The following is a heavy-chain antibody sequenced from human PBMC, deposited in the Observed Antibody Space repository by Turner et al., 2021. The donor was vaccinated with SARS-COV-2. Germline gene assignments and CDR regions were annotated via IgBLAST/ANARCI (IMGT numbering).Heavy chain of an antibody. V-gene: IGHV3-23*01. CDR2: IHVSSDTS. CDR3: AKDHGATRGHFDY. J-gene: IGHJ4*02. D-gene: IGHD5-12*01. Sequence: EVQLLVSGGGLVQPGGSLTLSCPASGFTFSSSAMTWVRQPPGKGLVWVSGIHVSSDTSYYADSVGSGFTISSDNSKNTLFLQMNSLRAEDTAVYYCAKDHGATRGHFDYWGQGTLITVSS. CDR1: GFTFSSSA.